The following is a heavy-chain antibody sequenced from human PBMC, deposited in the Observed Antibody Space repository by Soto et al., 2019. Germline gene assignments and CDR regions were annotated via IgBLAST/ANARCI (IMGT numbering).Heavy chain of an antibody. CDR3: ARRIGYCSGGSCPAFDI. D-gene: IGHD2-15*01. V-gene: IGHV4-59*12. CDR2: IYYSGST. J-gene: IGHJ3*02. Sequence: SETLSLTCTVSGGSISSYYWRWIRQPPGKGLEWIGYIYYSGSTNYNPSLKSRVTISVDTSKNQFSLKLSSVTAADTAVYYCARRIGYCSGGSCPAFDIWGQGTMVTVSS. CDR1: GGSISSYY.